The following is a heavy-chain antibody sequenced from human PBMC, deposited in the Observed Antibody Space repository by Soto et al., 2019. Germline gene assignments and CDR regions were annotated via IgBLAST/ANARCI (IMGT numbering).Heavy chain of an antibody. J-gene: IGHJ5*01. CDR1: GFTFNTYW. CDR3: ARGPYYYDSDTYLLALTWFDS. D-gene: IGHD3-22*01. CDR2: IKQDGTEK. V-gene: IGHV3-7*03. Sequence: GGSLRLSCAVSGFTFNTYWMTWVRQAPGKWLEWVANIKQDGTEKNYADSVKGRFSISRDNAKDSLYLQMGSLRAEDTAVYYCARGPYYYDSDTYLLALTWFDSWGRGTLVTVSS.